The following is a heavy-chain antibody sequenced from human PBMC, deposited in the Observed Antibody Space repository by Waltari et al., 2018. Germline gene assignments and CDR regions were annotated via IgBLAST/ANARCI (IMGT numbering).Heavy chain of an antibody. J-gene: IGHJ4*02. CDR3: ARSYGTGYYTPLDY. CDR1: GGSISSSSYY. V-gene: IGHV4-39*07. D-gene: IGHD3-3*01. Sequence: QLQLQESGPGLVKPSETLSLTCTVSGGSISSSSYYWGWLRQPPGKGLEWIGSIYYSGSTYYNPSLKSRVTISVDTSKNQFSLKLSSVTAADTAVYYCARSYGTGYYTPLDYWGQGTLVTVSS. CDR2: IYYSGST.